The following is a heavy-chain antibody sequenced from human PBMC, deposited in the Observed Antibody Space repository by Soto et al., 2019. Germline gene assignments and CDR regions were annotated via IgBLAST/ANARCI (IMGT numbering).Heavy chain of an antibody. V-gene: IGHV3-11*01. CDR1: GFTFSDYY. Sequence: QVQLLESGGGLVKPGGSLRLSCAASGFTFSDYYMSWISQAPGKGLEWVSYISSSGSTIYYADSVKGRFTISRDNAKNSLYLQMNSLRAEDTAVYYCARVERGITIFGVVIPPFDYWGQGTLVTVSS. CDR2: ISSSGSTI. CDR3: ARVERGITIFGVVIPPFDY. D-gene: IGHD3-3*01. J-gene: IGHJ4*02.